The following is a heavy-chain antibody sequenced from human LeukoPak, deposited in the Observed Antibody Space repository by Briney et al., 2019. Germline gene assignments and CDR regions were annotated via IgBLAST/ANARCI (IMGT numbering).Heavy chain of an antibody. J-gene: IGHJ3*02. V-gene: IGHV1-2*06. CDR3: ARGLGTYDYVWGSCRSDAFDI. CDR2: INPNSGGT. Sequence: ASVKVSCKASGYTFTGYYMHWVRQAPGQGLEWMGRINPNSGGTNYAQKFQGRVTMTRDTSISTAYMELSRLRSDDTAVYYCARGLGTYDYVWGSCRSDAFDIWGQGTMVTVSS. CDR1: GYTFTGYY. D-gene: IGHD3-16*02.